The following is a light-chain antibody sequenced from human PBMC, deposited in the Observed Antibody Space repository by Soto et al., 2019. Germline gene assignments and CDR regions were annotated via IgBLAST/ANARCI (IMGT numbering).Light chain of an antibody. Sequence: EIQMTQPPATLSGSPGERATLSCRASQSVSSYLAWYQQKPGQAPRLLIYDTSNRATGIPARFSGSGSGTDFSLTISSLEPEDFAVYFCQQGCNWPWTFGPGTTGDIK. CDR3: QQGCNWPWT. CDR2: DTS. CDR1: QSVSSY. J-gene: IGKJ1*01. V-gene: IGKV3-11*01.